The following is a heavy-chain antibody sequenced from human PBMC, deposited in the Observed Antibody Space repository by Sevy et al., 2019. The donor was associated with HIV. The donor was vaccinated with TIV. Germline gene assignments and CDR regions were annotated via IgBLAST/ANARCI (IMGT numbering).Heavy chain of an antibody. CDR1: GFTFSSYA. V-gene: IGHV3-23*01. J-gene: IGHJ6*03. CDR3: AREVVLRFLEWLNTYYYYYMDV. CDR2: ISGSGGST. D-gene: IGHD3-3*01. Sequence: GGSLRLSCAASGFTFSSYAMSWVRQAPGKGLEWVSAISGSGGSTYYADSVKGRFTISRDNSKNTLYLQMNSLRAEDTAVYYCAREVVLRFLEWLNTYYYYYMDVWCKGTTVTVSS.